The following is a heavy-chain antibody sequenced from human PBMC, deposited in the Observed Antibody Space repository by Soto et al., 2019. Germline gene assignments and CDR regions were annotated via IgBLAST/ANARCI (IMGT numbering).Heavy chain of an antibody. J-gene: IGHJ6*03. V-gene: IGHV4-34*01. CDR2: INHSGST. CDR3: ARGRSTLNTPNYYYYYMDV. D-gene: IGHD2-15*01. CDR1: GGSFSGYY. Sequence: QVQLQQWGAGLLKPSETLSLTCAVYGGSFSGYYWSWIRQPPGKGLEWIGEINHSGSTNYNPSLKSRVTISVDTSKNQFSLKLSSVTAADTAVYYCARGRSTLNTPNYYYYYMDVWGKGTTVTVSS.